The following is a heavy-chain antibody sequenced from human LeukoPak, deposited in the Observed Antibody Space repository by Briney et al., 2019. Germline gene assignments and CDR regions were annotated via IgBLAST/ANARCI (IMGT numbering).Heavy chain of an antibody. Sequence: GGSLRLSCAASGFTFSSYSMNWVRQAPGKGLEWVSVIYSGGSTYYADSVKGRFIISRDNSKNTLYLQMNSLRAEDTAVYYCARAAYYYGSGFGAFDIWGQGTMVTVSS. CDR2: IYSGGST. CDR3: ARAAYYYGSGFGAFDI. V-gene: IGHV3-53*01. D-gene: IGHD3-10*01. CDR1: GFTFSSYS. J-gene: IGHJ3*02.